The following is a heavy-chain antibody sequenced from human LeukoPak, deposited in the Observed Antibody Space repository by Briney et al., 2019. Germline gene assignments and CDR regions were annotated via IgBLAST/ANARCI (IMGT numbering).Heavy chain of an antibody. J-gene: IGHJ3*02. CDR3: ARLQAYCGGDCSAWAFDI. D-gene: IGHD2-21*02. CDR1: GGSISSYY. CDR2: IYYSGST. V-gene: IGHV4-39*01. Sequence: PSETLSLTCTVSGGSISSYYWGWIRQPPGKGLEWIGSIYYSGSTYYNPSLKSRVTISVDTSKNQFSLKLSSVTAADTAVYYCARLQAYCGGDCSAWAFDIWGQGTMVTVSS.